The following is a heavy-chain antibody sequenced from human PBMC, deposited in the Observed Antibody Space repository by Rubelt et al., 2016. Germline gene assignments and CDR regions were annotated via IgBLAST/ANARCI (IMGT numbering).Heavy chain of an antibody. Sequence: EVQLLESGGGLVQPGGSLRLSCAASGFTFSSYAMSWVRQAPGKGLEWVSVIYSGGSTYYADSVKGRFTICRDNAKNSLYLQMNSLRAEDTAVYYCARDGTPYSSGFFDYWGQGTLVTVSS. CDR1: GFTFSSYA. CDR2: IYSGGST. V-gene: IGHV3-23*03. D-gene: IGHD6-19*01. J-gene: IGHJ4*02. CDR3: ARDGTPYSSGFFDY.